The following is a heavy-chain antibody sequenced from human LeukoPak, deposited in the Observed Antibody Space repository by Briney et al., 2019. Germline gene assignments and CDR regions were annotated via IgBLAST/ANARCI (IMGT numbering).Heavy chain of an antibody. V-gene: IGHV3-23*01. CDR2: INGGGDKT. Sequence: GGSVRLSCAASGCSFTCYAMSWVRQAPGKGLEWVSGINGGGDKTYYRDSVKGRITISRDNSKNTLYLQMNSLRAEDTAIYYCAKSRGSTLFDSWGQGTLVTVSS. J-gene: IGHJ4*02. D-gene: IGHD1-26*01. CDR3: AKSRGSTLFDS. CDR1: GCSFTCYA.